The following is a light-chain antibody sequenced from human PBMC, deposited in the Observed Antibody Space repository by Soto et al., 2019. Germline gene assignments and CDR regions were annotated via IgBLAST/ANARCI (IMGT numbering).Light chain of an antibody. J-gene: IGKJ1*01. Sequence: IQLRSCRSAMSASVGDRVTITCRASQSISFYLNWYQQKPGKAPTLLIYAASNLQSGVPSRFRGSRSGTEFTLTVSSLQPEDFATYYCLQDHDDSWTFGQGTKVDIK. V-gene: IGKV1-6*01. CDR1: QSISFY. CDR2: AAS. CDR3: LQDHDDSWT.